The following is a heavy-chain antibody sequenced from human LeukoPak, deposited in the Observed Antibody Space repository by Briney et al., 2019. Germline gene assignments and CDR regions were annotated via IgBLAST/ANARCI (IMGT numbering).Heavy chain of an antibody. J-gene: IGHJ5*02. Sequence: ASVKVSCKTSGYTFTRYGITWLRQAPGHGLEWMGWISAYNGNTNYAQKHQGRVTMTTDTSTSTAYMELRSLRSDDTAVYYCARVRGYCTNGVCYFSERNWFDPWGQGTLVTVSS. D-gene: IGHD2-8*01. CDR1: GYTFTRYG. CDR2: ISAYNGNT. V-gene: IGHV1-18*01. CDR3: ARVRGYCTNGVCYFSERNWFDP.